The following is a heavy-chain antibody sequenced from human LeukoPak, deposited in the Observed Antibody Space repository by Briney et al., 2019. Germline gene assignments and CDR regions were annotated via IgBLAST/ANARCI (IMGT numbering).Heavy chain of an antibody. V-gene: IGHV3-7*01. CDR2: IKQDGSEK. J-gene: IGHJ4*02. CDR3: ARVPPYGDYRGDSQPADY. CDR1: GFTFSSYC. D-gene: IGHD4-17*01. Sequence: PGGSLRLSCAASGFTFSSYCMSWVRQAPGEGLEWVANIKQDGSEKYYVDSVKGRFTISRDNAKNSLYLQMNSLRAEDTAVYYCARVPPYGDYRGDSQPADYWGQGTLVTVSS.